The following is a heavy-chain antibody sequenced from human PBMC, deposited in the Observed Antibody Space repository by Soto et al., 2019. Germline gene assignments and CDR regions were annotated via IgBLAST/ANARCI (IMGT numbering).Heavy chain of an antibody. V-gene: IGHV5-51*01. CDR3: ARHVGGYSVYGQDGPTRYLDS. D-gene: IGHD5-12*01. CDR2: IYPDDSDT. J-gene: IGHJ4*02. Sequence: EVQLVQSGAEVKKSGESLKISCKGSGYSFTNYWIGWVRQMPGLGLEWMGIIYPDDSDTRYSPSFQGQVTISVDKSITTAFLQWSSLKASDTAMYYCARHVGGYSVYGQDGPTRYLDSWGQGTLVTVSS. CDR1: GYSFTNYW.